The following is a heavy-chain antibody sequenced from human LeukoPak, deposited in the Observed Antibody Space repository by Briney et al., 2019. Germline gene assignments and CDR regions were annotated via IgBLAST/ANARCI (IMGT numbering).Heavy chain of an antibody. CDR1: GFTFSSYG. D-gene: IGHD2-15*01. V-gene: IGHV3-30*18. CDR3: AKDIVVVVAAADAFDI. Sequence: PGGSLRLSCAASGFTFSSYGMHWVRQAPGKGLEWVAVISYDGSNKYYADSVKGRFTISRGNSKNTLYLQMNSLRAEDTAVYYCAKDIVVVVAAADAFDIWGQGTMVTVSS. CDR2: ISYDGSNK. J-gene: IGHJ3*02.